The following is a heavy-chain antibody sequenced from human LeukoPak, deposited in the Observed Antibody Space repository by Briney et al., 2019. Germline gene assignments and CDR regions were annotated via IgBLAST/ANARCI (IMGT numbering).Heavy chain of an antibody. J-gene: IGHJ4*02. D-gene: IGHD5-18*01. CDR1: GYTFTSYY. V-gene: IGHV1-46*01. Sequence: ASVKVSCKASGYTFTSYYMHWVRQAPGQGLEWMGIINPSGGSTSYAQKFQGRVTMTRDMPTSTVYMELSSLRSEDTAVYYCAREDVDTAMVGGDVDYWGQGTLVTVSS. CDR3: AREDVDTAMVGGDVDY. CDR2: INPSGGST.